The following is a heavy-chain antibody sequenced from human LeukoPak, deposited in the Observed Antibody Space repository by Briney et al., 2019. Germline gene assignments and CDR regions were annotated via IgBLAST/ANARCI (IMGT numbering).Heavy chain of an antibody. Sequence: AGGSLRLSCAASGFTVSSNYMSWVRQAPGKGLEWVSVIYRGGATYYADSVKDRFTISRDISKNTLFLQMNSLRAEDTAVYFCARDGPDSFYFDYWGQGTLVTASP. CDR2: IYRGGAT. V-gene: IGHV3-66*01. D-gene: IGHD2-2*01. CDR1: GFTVSSNY. CDR3: ARDGPDSFYFDY. J-gene: IGHJ4*02.